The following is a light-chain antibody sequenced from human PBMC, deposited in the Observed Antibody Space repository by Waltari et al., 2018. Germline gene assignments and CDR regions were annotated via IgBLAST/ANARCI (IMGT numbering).Light chain of an antibody. CDR3: YSTDSSDNHRV. Sequence: SYELTQPPSVSVSPGQTARNTCSGDALPKKSAYWYQQKSGHAPVLVIYEDSKRPSGIPERFSGSSSGTMATLTISGAQVEDEADYYCYSTDSSDNHRVFGGGTKLTVL. CDR1: ALPKKS. V-gene: IGLV3-10*01. CDR2: EDS. J-gene: IGLJ3*02.